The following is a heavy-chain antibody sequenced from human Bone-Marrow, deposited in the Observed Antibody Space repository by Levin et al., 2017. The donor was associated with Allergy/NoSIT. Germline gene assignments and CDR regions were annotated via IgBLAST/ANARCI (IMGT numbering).Heavy chain of an antibody. D-gene: IGHD6-19*01. Sequence: GESLKISCAAYGFTVSNNYMRWVRQAPGKGPEWVSHIYSGGDTKHTESVKGRFSISRDTSKNTLYLQMNSLRVEDTAVYYCAKCSGWYGKGYFDLWGRGTLVTVSS. CDR2: IYSGGDT. CDR3: AKCSGWYGKGYFDL. J-gene: IGHJ2*01. CDR1: GFTVSNNY. V-gene: IGHV3-53*01.